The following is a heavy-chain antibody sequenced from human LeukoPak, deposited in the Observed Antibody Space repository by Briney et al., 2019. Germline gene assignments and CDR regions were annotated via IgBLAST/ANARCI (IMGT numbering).Heavy chain of an antibody. J-gene: IGHJ6*03. V-gene: IGHV4-61*02. CDR2: IYTSGST. CDR3: ARGGVIVPTAYYYYYMDV. Sequence: SETLSLTCTVSGDSISSGSYYWSWIRQPAGKGLEWIGRIYTSGSTNYNPSLKSRVTISVDTSKNQFSLKLSSVTAADTAVYYCARGGVIVPTAYYYYYMDVWGKGTTVTIPS. D-gene: IGHD3-16*02. CDR1: GDSISSGSYY.